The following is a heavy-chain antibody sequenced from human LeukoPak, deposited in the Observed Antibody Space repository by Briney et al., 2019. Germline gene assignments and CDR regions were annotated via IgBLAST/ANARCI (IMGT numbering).Heavy chain of an antibody. CDR3: VRDWGYDSSGYWQKYFDT. J-gene: IGHJ4*02. Sequence: GGSLRLSCAASGFTFSSHGINWVRQAPGKGLEWVSGISPRGSISYYADSVKGRFTISRDNAKNTLYLQMNSLRAEDTAVYYCVRDWGYDSSGYWQKYFDTWGQGTLVTVSS. CDR1: GFTFSSHG. V-gene: IGHV3-23*01. D-gene: IGHD3-22*01. CDR2: ISPRGSIS.